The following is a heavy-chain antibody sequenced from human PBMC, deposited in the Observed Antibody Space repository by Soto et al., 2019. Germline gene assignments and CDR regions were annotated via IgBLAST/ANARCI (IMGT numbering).Heavy chain of an antibody. J-gene: IGHJ5*02. D-gene: IGHD3-10*01. CDR1: GYTFTSYG. CDR2: SSAHNGNT. Sequence: ASVKVSCKASGYTFTSYGISWVRQAPGQGLEWMGWSSAHNGNTNSAQKFQGRVTMTTDTSTSTAYMELRSLRSDDTAVYYCARVLGPQYYYGSGSYYKNNWFDPWGQGTLVTVSS. V-gene: IGHV1-18*01. CDR3: ARVLGPQYYYGSGSYYKNNWFDP.